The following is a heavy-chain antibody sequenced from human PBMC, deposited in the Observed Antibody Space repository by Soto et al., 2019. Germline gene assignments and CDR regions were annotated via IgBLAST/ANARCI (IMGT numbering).Heavy chain of an antibody. Sequence: ASVKVSCKVSGYTLTELSMHWVRQAPGKGLEWMGGFDPEDGETIYAQKFQGRVTMTEDTSTDTAYMELSSLRSEDTAVYYCATEQWGRVGQWYYGMDVWGQGTTVTVSS. CDR1: GYTLTELS. V-gene: IGHV1-24*01. CDR3: ATEQWGRVGQWYYGMDV. D-gene: IGHD6-19*01. CDR2: FDPEDGET. J-gene: IGHJ6*02.